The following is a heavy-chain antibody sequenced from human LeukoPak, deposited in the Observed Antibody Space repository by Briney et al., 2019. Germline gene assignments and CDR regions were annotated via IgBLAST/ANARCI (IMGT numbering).Heavy chain of an antibody. D-gene: IGHD3-3*01. CDR2: ISSNGSTI. J-gene: IGHJ4*02. V-gene: IGHV3-48*03. Sequence: PGGSLRLSCAASGFTFSSYEMNWVRQAPGKGLEWVSYISSNGSTIYYADSVKGRFTISRDNAKNSLYLQMNSLRAEDTAVYYCARESLRFLEWLLYDYWGQGTLVTVSS. CDR1: GFTFSSYE. CDR3: ARESLRFLEWLLYDY.